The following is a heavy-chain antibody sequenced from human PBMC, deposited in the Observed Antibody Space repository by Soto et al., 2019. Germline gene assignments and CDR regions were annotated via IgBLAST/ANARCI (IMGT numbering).Heavy chain of an antibody. D-gene: IGHD3-10*01. Sequence: GGSLRLSCAASGFTFSSYVMHWVRQAPGKGLEWVAVISYDGSNKYYADSVKGRFTISRDNSKNTLYLQMDSLRAEDTAVYYCAKDGGQLLWFGELFHGNYYYGMDVWGQGTTVTVSS. CDR2: ISYDGSNK. J-gene: IGHJ6*02. CDR3: AKDGGQLLWFGELFHGNYYYGMDV. V-gene: IGHV3-30*18. CDR1: GFTFSSYV.